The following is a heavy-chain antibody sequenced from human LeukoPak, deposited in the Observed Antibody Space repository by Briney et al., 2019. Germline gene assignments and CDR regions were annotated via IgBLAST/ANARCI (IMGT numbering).Heavy chain of an antibody. V-gene: IGHV1-69*06. D-gene: IGHD2-21*02. Sequence: SVKVSCKASGGTFSSYAISWVRQAPGQGLEWMGGIIPIFGTANYAQKFQGRVTITADKSTSTAYMELSSLRSEDTAVYYCAKVNCGGDCYEYWYFDLWGRGTLVTVSS. J-gene: IGHJ2*01. CDR3: AKVNCGGDCYEYWYFDL. CDR1: GGTFSSYA. CDR2: IIPIFGTA.